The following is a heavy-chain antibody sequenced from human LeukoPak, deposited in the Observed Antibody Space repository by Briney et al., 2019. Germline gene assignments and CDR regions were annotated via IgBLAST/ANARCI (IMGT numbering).Heavy chain of an antibody. V-gene: IGHV1-69*06. CDR2: IIPVFGTT. CDR3: ARCSPGDSSNFYAVLQY. D-gene: IGHD3-22*01. J-gene: IGHJ4*02. Sequence: SVKVSCKASGYTFTSYGISWVRQAPGQGLEWMGGIIPVFGTTTYAQKFQAKVTMTADKSTNTAYLEISSLTSDDTAVYYCARCSPGDSSNFYAVLQYWGQGTQVTVST. CDR1: GYTFTSYG.